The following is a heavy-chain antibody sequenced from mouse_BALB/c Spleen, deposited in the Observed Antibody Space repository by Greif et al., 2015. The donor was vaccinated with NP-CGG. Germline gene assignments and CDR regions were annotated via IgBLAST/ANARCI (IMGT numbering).Heavy chain of an antibody. V-gene: IGHV1-87*01. CDR3: ARDYGYDYAMDC. CDR2: IYPGDGDT. J-gene: IGHJ4*01. Sequence: VQLQQSGAELARPGASVKLSCKASGYTFTSYWMQWVKQRPGQGLEWIGAIYPGDGDTRYTQKFKGKATLTADKSSSTAYMQLSSLASEDSAVYYCARDYGYDYAMDCWGQGTSVTVSS. CDR1: GYTFTSYW. D-gene: IGHD1-2*01.